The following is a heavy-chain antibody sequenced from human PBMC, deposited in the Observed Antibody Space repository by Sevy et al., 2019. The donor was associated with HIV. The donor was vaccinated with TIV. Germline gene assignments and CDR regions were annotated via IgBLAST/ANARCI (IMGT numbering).Heavy chain of an antibody. V-gene: IGHV3-7*01. D-gene: IGHD5-18*01. J-gene: IGHJ4*02. CDR2: MNQDGTER. CDR3: VREGLGGFSYSLDC. Sequence: GGSLRLSCAASGFSFSTYWMTWVRQAPGKGLEWVATMNQDGTERDYVDSVKGRFTISRDNTKTSLFLQMNSLSAEDTWFYYCVREGLGGFSYSLDCWGQGTLVTVSS. CDR1: GFSFSTYW.